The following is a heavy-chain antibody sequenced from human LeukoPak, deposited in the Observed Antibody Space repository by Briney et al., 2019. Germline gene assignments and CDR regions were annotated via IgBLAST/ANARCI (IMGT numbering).Heavy chain of an antibody. CDR2: IYHSGST. D-gene: IGHD6-13*01. CDR3: ARVYYSSSYDYWYFDL. CDR1: GYSISSGYY. J-gene: IGHJ2*01. Sequence: SETLSLTCTVSGYSISSGYYWGWIRQPPGKGLEWIGSIYHSGSTYYDPSLKSRVTISVDTSKNQFSLKLSSVTAADTAVYYCARVYYSSSYDYWYFDLWGRGTLVTVSS. V-gene: IGHV4-38-2*02.